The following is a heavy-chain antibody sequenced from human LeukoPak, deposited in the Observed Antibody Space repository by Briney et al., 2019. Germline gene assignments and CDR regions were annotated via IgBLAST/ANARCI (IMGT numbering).Heavy chain of an antibody. CDR3: ARDSYDIFTGYILH. CDR2: IDPNSGGT. J-gene: IGHJ4*02. Sequence: ASVKVSCKASGYTFTDYYMHWVRQAPGQGLEWMGWIDPNSGGTNYAQKFQARVTMTRDTSISTAYMELSSLRSEDTAVYYCARDSYDIFTGYILHWGQGTLVTVSS. V-gene: IGHV1-2*02. CDR1: GYTFTDYY. D-gene: IGHD3-9*01.